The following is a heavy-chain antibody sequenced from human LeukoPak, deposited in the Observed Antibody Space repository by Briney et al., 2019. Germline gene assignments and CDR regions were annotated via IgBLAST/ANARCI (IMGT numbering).Heavy chain of an antibody. CDR2: VYYSGST. Sequence: SETLSLTCAVYGGSFSGYYWSWIRQPPGKGLEWIGSVYYSGSTYYNPSLKSRVTISVDTSKNQFSLKLSSVTAADTAVYYCARGSTYSSGWYFYYYCYMDVWGKGTTVTVSS. CDR1: GGSFSGYY. V-gene: IGHV4-34*01. J-gene: IGHJ6*03. D-gene: IGHD6-19*01. CDR3: ARGSTYSSGWYFYYYCYMDV.